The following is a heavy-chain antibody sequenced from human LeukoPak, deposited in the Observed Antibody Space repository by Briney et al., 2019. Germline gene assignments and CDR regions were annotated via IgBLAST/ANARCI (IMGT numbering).Heavy chain of an antibody. CDR1: GYPLTTYY. J-gene: IGHJ4*02. V-gene: IGHV1-46*01. CDR2: INPSGGST. CDR3: ARESMIARERKFDF. Sequence: ASVKVSCEASGYPLTTYYMHWVRQAPGQGLEWVGIINPSGGSTNYAQKFQGRVTMTRDTSTSTVYMELSSLRSEDTAVYYCARESMIARERKFDFWGQGTLVTVSS. D-gene: IGHD3-16*01.